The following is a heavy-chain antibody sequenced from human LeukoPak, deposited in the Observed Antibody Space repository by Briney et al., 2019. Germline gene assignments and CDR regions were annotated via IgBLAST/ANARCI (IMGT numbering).Heavy chain of an antibody. D-gene: IGHD3-22*01. CDR3: AKASGYYLGYFDY. CDR2: ISSSGSTM. V-gene: IGHV3-11*04. J-gene: IGHJ4*02. CDR1: GFTFSDYY. Sequence: GGSLRLSCAASGFTFSDYYMSWIRQAPGKGLAWVSYISSSGSTMYYADSVKGRFTISRDNAKNSLFLQMNTLRAEDTAVYYCAKASGYYLGYFDYWGQGTLVTVSS.